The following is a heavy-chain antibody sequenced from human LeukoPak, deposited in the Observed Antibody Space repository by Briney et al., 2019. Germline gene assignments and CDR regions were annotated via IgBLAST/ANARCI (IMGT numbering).Heavy chain of an antibody. CDR3: ARGGIVVVPPDISHHEALHI. CDR2: INAGNGNT. Sequence: GASVKVSCKASGYTFTSYAMHWVRQAPGQRLEWMGWINAGNGNTKYSQKFQGRVTITADESTSTAYMALSTLRSEDTAVYYCARGGIVVVPPDISHHEALHIWGQGTMVTVSS. CDR1: GYTFTSYA. J-gene: IGHJ3*02. V-gene: IGHV1-3*01. D-gene: IGHD2-2*01.